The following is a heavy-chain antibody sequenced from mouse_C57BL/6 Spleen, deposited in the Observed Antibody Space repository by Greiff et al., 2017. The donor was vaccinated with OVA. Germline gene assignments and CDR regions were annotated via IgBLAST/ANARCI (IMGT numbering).Heavy chain of an antibody. CDR2: LDPSDSYT. V-gene: IGHV1-69*01. CDR3: ARCITTVVAPYAMDY. Sequence: QVQLQQPGAELVMPGASVKLSCKASGYTFTSYWMHWVKQRPGQGLEWIGELDPSDSYTNYNQKFKGKSTLPVDKSSSTAYMQLSSLTSEDSAVYYCARCITTVVAPYAMDYWGQGTSVTVSS. CDR1: GYTFTSYW. D-gene: IGHD1-1*01. J-gene: IGHJ4*01.